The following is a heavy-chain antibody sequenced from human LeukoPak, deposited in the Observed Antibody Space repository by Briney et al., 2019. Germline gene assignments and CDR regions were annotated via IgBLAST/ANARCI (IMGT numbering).Heavy chain of an antibody. Sequence: GGSLRLSCAASGFTFSSYSMNWVRQAPGKGLEWGSSISSSSSYIYYADSVKGRFTISRDNAKNSLYLQMNSLRAEDTAVYYCARDLLVVPAAKDYWGQGTLVTVSS. V-gene: IGHV3-21*01. CDR1: GFTFSSYS. CDR3: ARDLLVVPAAKDY. D-gene: IGHD2-2*01. J-gene: IGHJ4*02. CDR2: ISSSSSYI.